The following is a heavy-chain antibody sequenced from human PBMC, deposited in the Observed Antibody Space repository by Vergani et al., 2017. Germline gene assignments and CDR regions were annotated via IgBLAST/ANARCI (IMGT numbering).Heavy chain of an antibody. CDR1: GFTFSSYA. CDR3: AKRGSGVVNGEDV. CDR2: VSGSGGST. D-gene: IGHD3-3*01. Sequence: EVQLLESGGGLVQPGGSLRLSCAASGFTFSSYAMSWVRQAPGKGLEWVSAVSGSGGSTYYADSVKGRFTISRDNSKNTLYLQMNSLRAEDTAVYYCAKRGSGVVNGEDVWGKGTTVTVSS. V-gene: IGHV3-23*01. J-gene: IGHJ6*04.